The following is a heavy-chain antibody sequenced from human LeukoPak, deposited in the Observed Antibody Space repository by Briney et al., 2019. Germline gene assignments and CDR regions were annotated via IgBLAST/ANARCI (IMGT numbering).Heavy chain of an antibody. V-gene: IGHV1-2*02. Sequence: ASVKVSCKASGYTFTGYYMHWVRQAPGQGLEWMGWINPNSGGTNYAQKFQGRVTMTRDTSISTAYMELSRLRSDDTAVYYCARVADYYDSSYEDVFDSGGQGKMVTVS. CDR1: GYTFTGYY. D-gene: IGHD3-22*01. J-gene: IGHJ3*02. CDR3: ARVADYYDSSYEDVFDS. CDR2: INPNSGGT.